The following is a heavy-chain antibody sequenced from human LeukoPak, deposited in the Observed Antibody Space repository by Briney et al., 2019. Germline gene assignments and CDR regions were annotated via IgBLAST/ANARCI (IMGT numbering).Heavy chain of an antibody. Sequence: SETLSLTCAVSGGSISSSSYYWGWIRQPPGKGLEWIGNIYYIGSTYYNPSLKSRVTISVDTPKNQFSLKLSSVTGADTAVYYCAREYRQVQNDFWSGYYRDRRDYYGMDVWGQGTTVTVSS. CDR3: AREYRQVQNDFWSGYYRDRRDYYGMDV. J-gene: IGHJ6*02. V-gene: IGHV4-39*02. CDR1: GGSISSSSYY. CDR2: IYYIGST. D-gene: IGHD3-3*01.